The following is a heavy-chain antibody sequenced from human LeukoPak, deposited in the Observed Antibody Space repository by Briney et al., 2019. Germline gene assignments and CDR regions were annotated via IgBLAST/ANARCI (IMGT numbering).Heavy chain of an antibody. CDR2: IYHSGST. J-gene: IGHJ5*02. CDR3: TRSAGTTRFDP. V-gene: IGHV4-30-2*01. Sequence: PQTLSLTCAVSGGSISSGGYSWSWIRQPPGTGLEWIGYIYHSGSTYYNPSLKSRVTISVDRSKNQFSLKLSSVTAADTAVYYCTRSAGTTRFDPWGQGTLVTVSS. D-gene: IGHD3-10*01. CDR1: GGSISSGGYS.